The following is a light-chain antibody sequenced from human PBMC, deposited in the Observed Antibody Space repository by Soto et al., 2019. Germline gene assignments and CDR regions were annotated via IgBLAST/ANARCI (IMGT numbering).Light chain of an antibody. V-gene: IGLV1-47*01. CDR2: RNN. Sequence: QSALTQPPSASGTPGQRVTISCSGSSSNIGSNYVYWYQQLPGTAPKLLIYRNNQRPSGVPDRFSGSKSGTSASLAISGLRSEDEADYYCAAWDDSLSAFYVFGNGTKVTV. CDR3: AAWDDSLSAFYV. J-gene: IGLJ1*01. CDR1: SSNIGSNY.